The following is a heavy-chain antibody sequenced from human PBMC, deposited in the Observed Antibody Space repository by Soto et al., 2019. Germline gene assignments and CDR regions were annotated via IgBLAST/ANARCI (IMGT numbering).Heavy chain of an antibody. V-gene: IGHV3-23*01. CDR3: AKGRSYYYYYGVDV. CDR1: GFTFSSCA. CDR2: IIDSGGST. Sequence: LRLSCAASGFTFSSCAMGWVRQAPGKGLEWASDIIDSGGSTYYADSVKGRFTISRDNSKSTLYLQMNSLRAEDTALYYCAKGRSYYYYYGVDVWGQGTTVTVSS. J-gene: IGHJ6*02.